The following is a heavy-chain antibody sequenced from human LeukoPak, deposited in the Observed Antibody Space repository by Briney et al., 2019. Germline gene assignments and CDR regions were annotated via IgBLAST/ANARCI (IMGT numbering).Heavy chain of an antibody. CDR1: GGSISSYY. CDR2: IYTSGST. CDR3: ASLAYCGGDCYFFDY. V-gene: IGHV4-4*07. D-gene: IGHD2-21*02. Sequence: SETLSLTCTVSGGSISSYYWSWIRQPAGKGLEWIGRIYTSGSTNYNPSLKSRVTMSVDTSKNQFSLKLSSVTAADTAVYYCASLAYCGGDCYFFDYWGQGALVTVSS. J-gene: IGHJ4*02.